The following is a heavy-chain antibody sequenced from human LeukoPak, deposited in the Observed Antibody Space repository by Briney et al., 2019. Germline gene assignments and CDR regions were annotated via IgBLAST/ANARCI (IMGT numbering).Heavy chain of an antibody. CDR1: GYSISSGYC. CDR3: ARQGARDSSGYYKRYFQH. Sequence: SETLSLTCDVSGYSISSGYCWGWVRQPPGKGPEWIGNTHHGGTTFYNPSLKSRVTISVDTSKNQFFLKLSSVTAADTAVYYCARQGARDSSGYYKRYFQHWGQGTQVTVSS. J-gene: IGHJ1*01. V-gene: IGHV4-38-2*01. CDR2: THHGGTT. D-gene: IGHD3-22*01.